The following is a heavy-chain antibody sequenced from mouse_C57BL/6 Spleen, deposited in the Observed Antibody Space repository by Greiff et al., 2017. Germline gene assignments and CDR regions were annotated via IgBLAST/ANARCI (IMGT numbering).Heavy chain of an antibody. D-gene: IGHD5-2*01. V-gene: IGHV1-55*01. CDR1: GYTFTSYW. CDR3: AREENTRQGDY. J-gene: IGHJ4*01. Sequence: VQLQQSGAELVKPGASVKMSCKASGYTFTSYWITWVKQRPGQGLEWIGDIYPGSGSTNYNEKFKSKATLTVDTSSSTAYMQLSILTSEDSAVYYCAREENTRQGDYWGQGTSVTVSS. CDR2: IYPGSGST.